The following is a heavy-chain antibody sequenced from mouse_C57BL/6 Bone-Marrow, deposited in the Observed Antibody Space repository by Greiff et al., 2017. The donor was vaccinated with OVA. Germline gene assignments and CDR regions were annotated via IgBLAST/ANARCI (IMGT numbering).Heavy chain of an antibody. CDR2: IYPRDGST. CDR1: GYTFTSYD. D-gene: IGHD1-1*01. V-gene: IGHV1-85*01. Sequence: QVQLQQSGPELVKPGASVKLSCKASGYTFTSYDINWVKQRPGQGLEWIGWIYPRDGSTKYNEKFKGKATLTVDTSSSTAYMELHSLTSEDSAVYFCARYYDGSSPKDYYFDYWGQGTTLTVSS. J-gene: IGHJ2*01. CDR3: ARYYDGSSPKDYYFDY.